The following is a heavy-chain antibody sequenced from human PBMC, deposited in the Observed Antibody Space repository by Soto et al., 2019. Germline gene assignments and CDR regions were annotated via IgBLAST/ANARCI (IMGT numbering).Heavy chain of an antibody. CDR3: ARAFGRITMRPNAQPGGKLFDY. J-gene: IGHJ4*02. Sequence: SETLSLTCAVYGGSFSGYYWSWIRQPPGKGLEWIGEINHSGSTNYNPSLKSRATISVDTSKNQFSLKLSSVTAADTAVYYCARAFGRITMRPNAQPGGKLFDYWGQGTLVTVSS. D-gene: IGHD3-10*01. V-gene: IGHV4-34*01. CDR2: INHSGST. CDR1: GGSFSGYY.